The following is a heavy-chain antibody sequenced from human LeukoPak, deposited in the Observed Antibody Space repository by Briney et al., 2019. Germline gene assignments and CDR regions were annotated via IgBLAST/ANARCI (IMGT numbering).Heavy chain of an antibody. V-gene: IGHV7-4-1*02. D-gene: IGHD3-10*01. CDR2: INTNTGNP. J-gene: IGHJ5*02. Sequence: ASVKVSCKASGYTFTSYAMNWVRQAPGQGLEWMGWINTNTGNPTYAQGFTGRFVFSLDTSVSTAYLQISSLKAEDTAVYYCASFSGFAFYDWFDPWGQGTLVTVSS. CDR1: GYTFTSYA. CDR3: ASFSGFAFYDWFDP.